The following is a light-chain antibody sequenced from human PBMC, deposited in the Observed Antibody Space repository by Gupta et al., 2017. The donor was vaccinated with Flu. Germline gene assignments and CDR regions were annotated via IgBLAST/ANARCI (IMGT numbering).Light chain of an antibody. CDR3: LQDYKYPRT. Sequence: AIQMTQSPSSLSASIGDRVTITCRASQGSRDDLGWYQQKPGEAPKVLIFAASNLRSGVPSRFSGTGSGTEFTLTISSLQPEDFATYYCLQDYKYPRTFGQGTRLEIK. CDR2: AAS. V-gene: IGKV1-6*02. J-gene: IGKJ2*01. CDR1: QGSRDD.